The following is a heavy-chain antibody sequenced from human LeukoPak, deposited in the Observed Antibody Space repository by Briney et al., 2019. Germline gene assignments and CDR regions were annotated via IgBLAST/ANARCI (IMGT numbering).Heavy chain of an antibody. CDR3: ARDVEGEDYYYGMDV. Sequence: PGGSLRLSCAASGFTVSSNYMSWVRQAPGKGLEWVSVIYSGGSTYYADSVKGRLTISRDNSKNTLYLQMNSLRAEDTAVYYCARDVEGEDYYYGMDVWGQGTTVTVSS. CDR2: IYSGGST. D-gene: IGHD3-10*01. V-gene: IGHV3-53*01. J-gene: IGHJ6*02. CDR1: GFTVSSNY.